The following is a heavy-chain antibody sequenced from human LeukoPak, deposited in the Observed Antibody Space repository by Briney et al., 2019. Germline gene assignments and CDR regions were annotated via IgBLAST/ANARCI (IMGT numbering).Heavy chain of an antibody. CDR3: ARAPNHNQLTYYYYMDV. D-gene: IGHD2-2*01. Sequence: GGSLRLSCAASGFTFSSYSMNWVRQAPGKGLEWVSYISSSSSTIYYADSVKGRFTISRDNAKNSLYLQMNSLTAEDTAVYYCARAPNHNQLTYYYYMDVWGKGTTVTVSS. CDR1: GFTFSSYS. CDR2: ISSSSSTI. J-gene: IGHJ6*03. V-gene: IGHV3-48*01.